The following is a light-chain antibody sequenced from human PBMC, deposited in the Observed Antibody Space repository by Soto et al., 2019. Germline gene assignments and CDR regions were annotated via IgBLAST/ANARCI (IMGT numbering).Light chain of an antibody. J-gene: IGKJ3*01. CDR3: QQYGSSPVT. Sequence: ELVLTQSPGTLTLPPGERATLSCRASQSVSNNYLAWYQQKRGQAPRLLMSGASNRATGIPDRFSGSGSGTDFTLTISRLEPEDFAVYYCQQYGSSPVTFGPGTKVDIK. V-gene: IGKV3-20*01. CDR2: GAS. CDR1: QSVSNNY.